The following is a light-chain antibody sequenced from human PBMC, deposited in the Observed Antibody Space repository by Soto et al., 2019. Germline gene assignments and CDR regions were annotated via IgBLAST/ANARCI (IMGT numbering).Light chain of an antibody. CDR3: HQFGMSPFT. Sequence: EVVLTQSPGTLSLSPGESATLSCRASQSVRGNYVAWYQQRPGQAPRLLVYGPSVRAAGIPDRFRGSGSRTDFNLTINRVEPEDFAVYYCHQFGMSPFTFGPGTTLDIK. J-gene: IGKJ3*01. V-gene: IGKV3-20*01. CDR2: GPS. CDR1: QSVRGNY.